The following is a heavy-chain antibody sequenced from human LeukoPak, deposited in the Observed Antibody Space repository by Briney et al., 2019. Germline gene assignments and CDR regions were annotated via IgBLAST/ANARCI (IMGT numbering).Heavy chain of an antibody. CDR2: INPNSGGT. CDR3: AGEAVPAGLFGPYYLDV. V-gene: IGHV1-2*02. J-gene: IGHJ6*03. Sequence: ASVKVSCKASGYTFSRYYMHWVRQAPGQGLEWMGWINPNSGGTDYAQKFQGRVTMTSNTSISTAYMALSRLSSRDTAVYYCAGEAVPAGLFGPYYLDVRGKGTKVTVSS. CDR1: GYTFSRYY. D-gene: IGHD2-2*01.